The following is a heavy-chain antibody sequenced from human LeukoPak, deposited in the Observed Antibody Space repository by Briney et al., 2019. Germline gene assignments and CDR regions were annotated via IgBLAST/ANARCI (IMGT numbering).Heavy chain of an antibody. V-gene: IGHV3-30-3*01. CDR3: AREGYYGSGSPLSLYFDY. D-gene: IGHD3-10*01. Sequence: GGSLRLSCAASGFTFRNYVIHWVRQAPGKGLEWVAVTSSDLNVKLYADSVKGRFTISRDNSRSTLYLQMNSLRPEDTAIYYCAREGYYGSGSPLSLYFDYWGQGTLVTVSS. CDR2: TSSDLNVK. CDR1: GFTFRNYV. J-gene: IGHJ4*02.